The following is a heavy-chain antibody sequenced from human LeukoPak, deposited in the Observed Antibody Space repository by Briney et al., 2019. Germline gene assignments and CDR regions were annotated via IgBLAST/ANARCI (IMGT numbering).Heavy chain of an antibody. Sequence: ASVKVSCKASGYTFTGYYMHWVRQAPGQGLEWMGIINPSGGSTSSAQKFQGRVTMTRDTSTSTVYMELSSLRSEDTAVYYCARGLGYYDSSGPLFDYWGQGTLVTVSS. D-gene: IGHD3-22*01. CDR3: ARGLGYYDSSGPLFDY. CDR2: INPSGGST. V-gene: IGHV1-46*01. J-gene: IGHJ4*02. CDR1: GYTFTGYY.